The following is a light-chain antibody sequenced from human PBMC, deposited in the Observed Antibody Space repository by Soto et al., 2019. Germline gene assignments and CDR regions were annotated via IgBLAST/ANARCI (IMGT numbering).Light chain of an antibody. CDR3: QQRSNWPLT. V-gene: IGKV3-11*01. CDR1: QSVSSY. CDR2: DAS. J-gene: IGKJ4*01. Sequence: EIVLTQSPATLSLSPGERATLSCRASQSVSSYLAWYQQKPGQAPRLLIYDASNRATGIPARFSGSGSGTYFTLTISSLDPEDFAVYYCQQRSNWPLTFGGGTKVEIK.